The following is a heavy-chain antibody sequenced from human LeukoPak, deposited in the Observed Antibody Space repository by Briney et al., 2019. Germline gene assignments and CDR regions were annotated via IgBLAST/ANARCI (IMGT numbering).Heavy chain of an antibody. J-gene: IGHJ4*02. CDR1: GFTFSSYW. CDR3: ARDHSAYCGGDSPIFDY. V-gene: IGHV3-7*01. D-gene: IGHD2-21*02. CDR2: IKQDGSER. Sequence: GGSLRLSCAASGFTFSSYWMTWVRQAPGKGLEWVANIKQDGSERYSVESVKGRFTISRDNAKNSLYLQMSSLRAEDTAVYYCARDHSAYCGGDSPIFDYWGQGTLVTVSS.